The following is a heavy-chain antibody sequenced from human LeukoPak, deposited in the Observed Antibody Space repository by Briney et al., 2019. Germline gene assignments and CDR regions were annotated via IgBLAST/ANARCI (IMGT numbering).Heavy chain of an antibody. CDR3: ARVEVRGQPRCSSGFYFAC. J-gene: IGHJ4*02. D-gene: IGHD6-19*01. Sequence: GGSLRLSCAASGFMFSSYWMSWVRQAPGKGLEWVANIRQDGNEIYYGDSVKGRFTISRDNGKNSLFLQMNSLRTEDTAVYFWARVEVRGQPRCSSGFYFACGGQGTLVPVPS. V-gene: IGHV3-7*01. CDR1: GFMFSSYW. CDR2: IRQDGNEI.